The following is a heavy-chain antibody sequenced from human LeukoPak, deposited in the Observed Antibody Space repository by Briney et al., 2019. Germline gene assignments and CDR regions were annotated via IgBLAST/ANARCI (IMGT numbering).Heavy chain of an antibody. Sequence: GGSLRLSCAASGFTFDDYGMSWVRQAPGKGLEWVSGINWNGGSTGYADSVKGRFTISRDNAKNSLYLQMNSLRAEDTALYYYARDLGYCSSTSCYEKFGYWGQGTLVTVSS. V-gene: IGHV3-20*04. CDR3: ARDLGYCSSTSCYEKFGY. CDR2: INWNGGST. CDR1: GFTFDDYG. D-gene: IGHD2-2*01. J-gene: IGHJ4*02.